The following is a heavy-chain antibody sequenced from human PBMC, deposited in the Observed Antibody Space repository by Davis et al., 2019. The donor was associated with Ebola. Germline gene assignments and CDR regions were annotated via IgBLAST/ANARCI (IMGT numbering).Heavy chain of an antibody. Sequence: MPSETLSLTCAISGDSVSSNSAAWNWIRQSPSRGLEWLGRTYYRSKWYNDYAVSVKSRITINPDTSKNQFSLQLNSVTPEDTAVYYCAREGGAARRWHYYYGMDVWGQGTTVTVSS. V-gene: IGHV6-1*01. D-gene: IGHD6-6*01. CDR3: AREGGAARRWHYYYGMDV. J-gene: IGHJ6*02. CDR1: GDSVSSNSAA. CDR2: TYYRSKWYN.